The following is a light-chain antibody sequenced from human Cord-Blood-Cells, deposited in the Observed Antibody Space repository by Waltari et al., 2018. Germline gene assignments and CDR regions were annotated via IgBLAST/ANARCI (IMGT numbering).Light chain of an antibody. J-gene: IGKJ1*01. CDR1: QSISSY. Sequence: DIQMTQSPSSLSASVGDRVTITCRASQSISSYLNWYQQKPGEAPKLLIYAASSLQSGVPSRFSCSGSGTDFTLTISSLQPEDFVTYYCQQSYSTPRTFGQGTKVEIK. CDR2: AAS. V-gene: IGKV1-39*01. CDR3: QQSYSTPRT.